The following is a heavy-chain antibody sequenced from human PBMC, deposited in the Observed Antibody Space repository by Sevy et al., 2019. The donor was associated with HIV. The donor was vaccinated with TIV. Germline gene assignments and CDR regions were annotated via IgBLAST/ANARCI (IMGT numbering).Heavy chain of an antibody. CDR3: TTPTRITISGVGPHHDYGMDV. J-gene: IGHJ6*02. CDR1: GYTLTELS. Sequence: ASVKVSCKVSGYTLTELSVHWVRQAPGKGLEWMGGFDHEDGKTIYAQKFQGRVTMTEDISTDTAYVELSSLKSEDTAVDYCTTPTRITISGVGPHHDYGMDVWGQGTTVTVSS. CDR2: FDHEDGKT. V-gene: IGHV1-24*01. D-gene: IGHD3-3*01.